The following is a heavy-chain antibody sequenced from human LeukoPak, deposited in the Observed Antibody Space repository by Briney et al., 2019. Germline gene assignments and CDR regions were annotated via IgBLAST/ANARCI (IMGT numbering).Heavy chain of an antibody. CDR1: GYTFTSYG. CDR3: ARNRRYDSTFPDYYYYMDV. Sequence: ASVKVSCKASGYTFTSYGLSWVRQAPGQGLEWMGWISPYNGDTNYAQNLRGRVTMTTDTSTNKAYMELRSLRSDDTAVYYCARNRRYDSTFPDYYYYMDVWGKGTTVTISS. J-gene: IGHJ6*03. CDR2: ISPYNGDT. D-gene: IGHD3-22*01. V-gene: IGHV1-18*01.